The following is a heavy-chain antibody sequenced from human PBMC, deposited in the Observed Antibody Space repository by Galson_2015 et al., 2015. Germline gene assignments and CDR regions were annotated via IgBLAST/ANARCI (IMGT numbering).Heavy chain of an antibody. CDR3: TTRHRTSRVRRRDYYGMDV. CDR1: GFTFSNAW. D-gene: IGHD3-10*01. CDR2: IKSKTDGGTT. J-gene: IGHJ6*02. V-gene: IGHV3-15*01. Sequence: SLRLSCAASGFTFSNAWMSWVRQAPGKGLEWVGRIKSKTDGGTTDYAAPVKGRFTISRDDSKNTLYLQMNSLKTEDTAVYYCTTRHRTSRVRRRDYYGMDVWGQGATVTVSS.